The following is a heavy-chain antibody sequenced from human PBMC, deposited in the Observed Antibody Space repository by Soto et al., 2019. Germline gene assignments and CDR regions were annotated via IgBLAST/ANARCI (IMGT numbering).Heavy chain of an antibody. CDR1: GFTFSDYG. J-gene: IGHJ4*02. CDR2: MSYDGSDK. Sequence: QLQLVESGGGVVQPGRSLRRSCAASGFTFSDYGMHWVRQAPGTGLEWVAVMSYDGSDKYYADSVKGRFTISRDNSKNRLYLQMNSLRAEDTAVYYCATMERLFDYWGQGTLVTVSS. D-gene: IGHD3-3*01. V-gene: IGHV3-30*03. CDR3: ATMERLFDY.